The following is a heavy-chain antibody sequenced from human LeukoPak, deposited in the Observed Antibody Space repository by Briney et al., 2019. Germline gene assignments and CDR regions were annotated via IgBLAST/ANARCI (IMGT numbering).Heavy chain of an antibody. Sequence: GASVKVSCTASGYTFTGYYMHWVRQAPGQGLEWMGWINPNSGGTNYAQKFQGRVTMTRDTSISTAYMELSRLRSDDTAVYYCARANYQYSSGHNMDYWGQGTLVTVSS. CDR1: GYTFTGYY. CDR2: INPNSGGT. CDR3: ARANYQYSSGHNMDY. J-gene: IGHJ4*02. D-gene: IGHD6-19*01. V-gene: IGHV1-2*02.